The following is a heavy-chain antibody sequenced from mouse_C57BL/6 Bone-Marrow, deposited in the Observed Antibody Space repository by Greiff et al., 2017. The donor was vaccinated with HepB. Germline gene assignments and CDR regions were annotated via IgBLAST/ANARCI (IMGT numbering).Heavy chain of an antibody. CDR3: ARNGYHWYFDV. Sequence: EVNLVESEGGLVQPGSSMKLSCTASGFTFSDYYMAWVRQVPEKGLEWVANINYDGSSTYYLDSLKSRFIISRDNAKNILYLQMSSLKSEDTATYYCARNGYHWYFDVWGTGTTVTVSS. CDR1: GFTFSDYY. J-gene: IGHJ1*03. D-gene: IGHD2-2*01. V-gene: IGHV5-16*01. CDR2: INYDGSST.